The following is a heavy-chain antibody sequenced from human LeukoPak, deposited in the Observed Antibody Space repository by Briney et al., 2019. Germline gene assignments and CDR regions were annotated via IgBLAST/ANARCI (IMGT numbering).Heavy chain of an antibody. CDR3: TRRYLEWATHATFDF. CDR2: INPKNGGT. J-gene: IGHJ4*02. Sequence: ASVKVSRTTFGYTFSDYYIHWVRQAPGQGLEWLGWINPKNGGTKYAQTFQDRVAMTTDTSISTAFMELSSLKSDDTALYFCTRRYLEWATHATFDFWGQGTQVIVSS. V-gene: IGHV1-2*02. D-gene: IGHD3-3*01. CDR1: GYTFSDYY.